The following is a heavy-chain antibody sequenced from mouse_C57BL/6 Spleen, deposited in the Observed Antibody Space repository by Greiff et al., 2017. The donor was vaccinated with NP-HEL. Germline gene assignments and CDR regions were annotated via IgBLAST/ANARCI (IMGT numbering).Heavy chain of an antibody. D-gene: IGHD2-4*01. CDR2: ISDGGSYT. Sequence: EVKLVESGGGLVKPGGSLKLSCAASGFTFSSYAMSWVRQTPEKRLEWVATISDGGSYTYYPDKVKGRFTISRDNAKNNLYLQMSHLKSEDTAMYYCARDGDYDGYFDYWGQGTTLTVSS. CDR3: ARDGDYDGYFDY. CDR1: GFTFSSYA. J-gene: IGHJ2*01. V-gene: IGHV5-4*01.